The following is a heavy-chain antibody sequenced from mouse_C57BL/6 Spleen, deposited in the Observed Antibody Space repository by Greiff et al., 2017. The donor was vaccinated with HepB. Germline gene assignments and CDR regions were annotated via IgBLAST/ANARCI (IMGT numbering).Heavy chain of an antibody. D-gene: IGHD4-1*01. J-gene: IGHJ3*01. CDR1: GYAFSSYW. CDR2: IYPGDGAT. Sequence: VQVVESGAELVKPGASVKISCKASGYAFSSYWMNWVKQRPGKGLEWIGQIYPGDGATNYNGTFKGKATLTADKSSSTAYIQLSSLTSEDSAVYFCARFGTKAYGGQGTLVTVSA. V-gene: IGHV1-80*01. CDR3: ARFGTKAY.